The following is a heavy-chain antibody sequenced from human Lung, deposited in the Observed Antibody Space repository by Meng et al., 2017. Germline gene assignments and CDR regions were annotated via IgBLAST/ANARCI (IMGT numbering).Heavy chain of an antibody. CDR3: AREKGRYNYGMDV. V-gene: IGHV3-21*06. CDR2: ISADSGQI. Sequence: GGSLRLSCAASGFTFSIYKINWVRQPPGKGLHWVSSISADSGQIHYADSVKGRFTIARDNARNSVELQMKSLRVEDTAVYYCAREKGRYNYGMDVWGQGTTVTVSS. CDR1: GFTFSIYK. J-gene: IGHJ6*02. D-gene: IGHD5-12*01.